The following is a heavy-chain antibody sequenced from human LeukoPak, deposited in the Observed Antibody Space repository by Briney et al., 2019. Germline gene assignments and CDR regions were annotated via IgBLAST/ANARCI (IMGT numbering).Heavy chain of an antibody. CDR2: ISAYNGNT. CDR1: GYTFTSYG. Sequence: ASVKVSCKASGYTFTSYGISWVRQAPGQGLEWMGWISAYNGNTNYAQKLQGRVTMTTDTSTSTAYMELRSLRSDDTAVYYCARDRTILGYCSGGSCPGAYWGQGTLVTVSS. J-gene: IGHJ4*02. D-gene: IGHD2-15*01. CDR3: ARDRTILGYCSGGSCPGAY. V-gene: IGHV1-18*04.